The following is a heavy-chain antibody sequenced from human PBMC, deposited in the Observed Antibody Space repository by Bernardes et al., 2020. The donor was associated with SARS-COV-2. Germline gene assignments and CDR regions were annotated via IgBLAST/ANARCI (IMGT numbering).Heavy chain of an antibody. CDR2: ITSNSSYK. V-gene: IGHV3-21*01. CDR3: ARESDWNYVFDY. CDR1: EFTLSSYA. D-gene: IGHD1-7*01. Sequence: GGALRLSCAGSEFTLSSYALSWVRQAPGKGLEWVSFITSNSSYKYYADSVKGRFTISRDNAKNSLYLQMNSLRAEDTAVYFCARESDWNYVFDYWGQGTLVTVSS. J-gene: IGHJ4*02.